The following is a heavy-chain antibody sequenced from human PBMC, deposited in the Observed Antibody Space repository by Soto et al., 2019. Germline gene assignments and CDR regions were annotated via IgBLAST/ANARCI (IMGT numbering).Heavy chain of an antibody. CDR3: ANGGYSSSWPQIDY. D-gene: IGHD6-13*01. CDR2: IYYSGST. Sequence: SETLSLTCTVSGGSISSYYWSWIRQRPGKGLEWIGYIYYSGSTNYNPSLKSRVTISVDTSKNQFSLKLSSVTAADTAVYYCANGGYSSSWPQIDYWGQGTLVTVSS. J-gene: IGHJ4*02. V-gene: IGHV4-59*01. CDR1: GGSISSYY.